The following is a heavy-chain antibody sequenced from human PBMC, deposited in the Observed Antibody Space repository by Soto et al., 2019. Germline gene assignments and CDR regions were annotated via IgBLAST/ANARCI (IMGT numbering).Heavy chain of an antibody. Sequence: QVQLVQSGAEVKKPGSSVKVSCKASGGTFSSYAISWVRQAPGQGLEWMGGIIPIFGTANYGQKFQGRVTITAGESTSTDYMELSSLRSEDTAVYYCASYPRIAVAGTGVFGYWGQGTLVTVSS. V-gene: IGHV1-69*12. J-gene: IGHJ4*02. D-gene: IGHD6-19*01. CDR2: IIPIFGTA. CDR1: GGTFSSYA. CDR3: ASYPRIAVAGTGVFGY.